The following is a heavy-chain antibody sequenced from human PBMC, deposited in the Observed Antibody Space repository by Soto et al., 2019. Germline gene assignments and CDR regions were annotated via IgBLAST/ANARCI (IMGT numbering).Heavy chain of an antibody. V-gene: IGHV4-59*01. CDR1: GGSINSYY. CDR3: ALVVRGLAHSIDF. CDR2: IFYTGST. J-gene: IGHJ4*02. D-gene: IGHD2-15*01. Sequence: SETLSHTCSVSGGSINSYYWAWIRQSPGKGLEWIGYIFYTGSTNYNPSLESRVTISVDTSKNQFSLKLSSVTAAGTAVYYCALVVRGLAHSIDFRCQGLLGTRS.